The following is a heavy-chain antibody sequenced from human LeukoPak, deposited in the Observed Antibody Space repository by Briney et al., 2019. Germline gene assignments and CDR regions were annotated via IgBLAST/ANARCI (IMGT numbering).Heavy chain of an antibody. CDR1: GGTFSSYA. CDR2: IIPIFGTA. D-gene: IGHD5-24*01. J-gene: IGHJ1*01. V-gene: IGHV1-69*05. Sequence: AASVKVSCKASGGTFSSYAISWVRQAPGQGLEWMGGIIPIFGTANYAQKFQGRVTITTDESTSTACMELSSLRSEDTAVYYCARSWMATTPFQHWGQGTLVTVPS. CDR3: ARSWMATTPFQH.